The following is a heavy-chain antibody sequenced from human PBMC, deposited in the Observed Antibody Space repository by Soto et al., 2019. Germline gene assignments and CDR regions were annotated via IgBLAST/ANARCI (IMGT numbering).Heavy chain of an antibody. V-gene: IGHV1-46*01. CDR3: ARDPSAVASFDY. CDR2: INPSGGST. J-gene: IGHJ4*02. Sequence: QVQLVQSGAEVKKPGASVKVSCKASGYTFTSYYMHWVRQAPGQGLEWMGIINPSGGSTSYAQKFQGRVTMPRDTSTSTVYMELSSLRSEDRAVYYCARDPSAVASFDYWGQGTLVTVSS. D-gene: IGHD6-19*01. CDR1: GYTFTSYY.